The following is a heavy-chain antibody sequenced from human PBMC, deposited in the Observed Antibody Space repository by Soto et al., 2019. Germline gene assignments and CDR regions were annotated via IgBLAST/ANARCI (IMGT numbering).Heavy chain of an antibody. V-gene: IGHV3-30*03. Sequence: QVQLVESGGGVVQPGRSLGLSCAASGFTFNTYGMHWVRQAPGKGLEWVAAISYDGINKYYVDSVKGRFTISRDNSKNTLYVQMNSLRAEYTSLYYCARSPQPTRGFHWYFDLWGRGILVTVSS. CDR1: GFTFNTYG. CDR2: ISYDGINK. J-gene: IGHJ2*01. D-gene: IGHD1-26*01. CDR3: ARSPQPTRGFHWYFDL.